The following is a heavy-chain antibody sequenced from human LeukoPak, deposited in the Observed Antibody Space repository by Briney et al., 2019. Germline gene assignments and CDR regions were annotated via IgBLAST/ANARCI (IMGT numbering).Heavy chain of an antibody. CDR3: ARGLAPGYSSSWGPDY. CDR2: IYYSGST. Sequence: SETLSLTCTVSVGSISSGDYYWSWIRQPPGKGLEWIGYIYYSGSTYYNPSLKSRVTISVDTSKNQFSLKLSSVTAADTAVYYCARGLAPGYSSSWGPDYWGQGTLVTVSS. V-gene: IGHV4-30-4*01. CDR1: VGSISSGDYY. D-gene: IGHD6-19*01. J-gene: IGHJ4*02.